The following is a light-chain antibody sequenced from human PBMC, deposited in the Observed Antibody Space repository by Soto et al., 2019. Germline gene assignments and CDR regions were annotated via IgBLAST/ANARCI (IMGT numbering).Light chain of an antibody. CDR3: SSYTSSSTPVV. V-gene: IGLV2-14*01. CDR1: SSDVGGYNY. CDR2: EVS. J-gene: IGLJ2*01. Sequence: QSALTQPASVSGSPGQSITISCTGTSSDVGGYNYVSWYQQHPGKAPKLMIYEVSNRPSGVSNRFSGSKSGNTASLTISGLQAEDEADYYCSSYTSSSTPVVFGAGTK.